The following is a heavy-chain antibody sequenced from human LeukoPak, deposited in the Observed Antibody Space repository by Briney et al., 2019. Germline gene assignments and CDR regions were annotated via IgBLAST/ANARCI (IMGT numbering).Heavy chain of an antibody. CDR2: MYYSGST. CDR3: AILRYYYYRSGYYSYYCYF. CDR1: GHSISSSSYY. V-gene: IGHV4-39*02. Sequence: PSESLSLACSVYGHSISSSSYYSGWFRRPSGKGLEWFGRMYYSGSTYYYRSVKCRFTMSVQTSKNHFSLKLSSVTAADTAVYYCAILRYYYYRSGYYSYYCYFGAQGTGVSVS. D-gene: IGHD3-22*01. J-gene: IGHJ4*02.